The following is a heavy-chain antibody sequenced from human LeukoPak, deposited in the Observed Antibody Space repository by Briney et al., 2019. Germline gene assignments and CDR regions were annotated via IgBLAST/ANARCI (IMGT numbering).Heavy chain of an antibody. J-gene: IGHJ6*03. CDR3: ARDPLITMVRGVITNYYYMDV. D-gene: IGHD3-10*01. V-gene: IGHV1-46*01. CDR2: INPSGGST. Sequence: ASVKVSCKASGYTFTSYYMHWVRQAPGQGLEWMGIINPSGGSTSYAQKFQGRVTMTRDMSTSTVYMELSSLRSEDTAVYYCARDPLITMVRGVITNYYYMDVWGKGTTVTVSS. CDR1: GYTFTSYY.